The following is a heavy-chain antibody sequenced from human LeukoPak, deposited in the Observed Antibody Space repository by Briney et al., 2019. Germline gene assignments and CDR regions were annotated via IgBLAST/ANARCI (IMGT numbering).Heavy chain of an antibody. CDR2: IYPGDSDT. D-gene: IGHD3/OR15-3a*01. Sequence: GESLKISCKGSGYSFTSYWIGWVRQMPGKGLEWMGIIYPGDSDTRYSPSFQGQVTISADKSISTAYLQWSSLKASDTAMYYCARSLVWTGSPIAFDIWGQGTMVTVSS. J-gene: IGHJ3*02. CDR3: ARSLVWTGSPIAFDI. V-gene: IGHV5-51*01. CDR1: GYSFTSYW.